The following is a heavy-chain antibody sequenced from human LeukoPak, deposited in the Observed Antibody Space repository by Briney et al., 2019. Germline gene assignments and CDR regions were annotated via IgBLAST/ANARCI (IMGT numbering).Heavy chain of an antibody. CDR2: INTDGSST. J-gene: IGHJ4*02. CDR3: ARSEYPKVFGVVIPFDY. D-gene: IGHD3-3*01. V-gene: IGHV3-74*01. CDR1: GFTFSTYW. Sequence: QPGGSLRPSCAASGFTFSTYWMHWVRQAPGKGLVWVSRINTDGSSTTYADSVKGRFTISRDNAKNTLYLQMNSLRAEDTAVYYCARSEYPKVFGVVIPFDYWGQGTLVTVSS.